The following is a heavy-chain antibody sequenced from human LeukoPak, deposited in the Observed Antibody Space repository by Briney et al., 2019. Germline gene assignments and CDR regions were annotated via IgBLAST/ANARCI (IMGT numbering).Heavy chain of an antibody. J-gene: IGHJ4*02. CDR2: IYHAGTT. CDR3: MRTYCSSTSCHYFDY. Sequence: SETLSLTCAVSGASISSTNWWSWARQPPGKGLEFIREIYHAGTTNYNPSLESRVTISVDNSRNQFSLKLTSVTAADTAVYYCMRTYCSSTSCHYFDYWGQGTLVTVSS. CDR1: GASISSTNW. D-gene: IGHD2-2*01. V-gene: IGHV4-4*02.